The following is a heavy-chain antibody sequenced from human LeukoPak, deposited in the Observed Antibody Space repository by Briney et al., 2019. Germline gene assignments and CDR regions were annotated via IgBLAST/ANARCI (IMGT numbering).Heavy chain of an antibody. CDR2: IYYTGST. Sequence: SETLSLTCTVSGGSISSYYWSWIRQPPGKGLEWIGYIYYTGSTNYNPSLKSRVTMSADTSTNQFSLKPSSVTAADTAVYFCARVGGWEPKLHGVTFDYLGQGTLVTVSS. J-gene: IGHJ4*02. CDR3: ARVGGWEPKLHGVTFDY. CDR1: GGSISSYY. D-gene: IGHD1-26*01. V-gene: IGHV4-59*01.